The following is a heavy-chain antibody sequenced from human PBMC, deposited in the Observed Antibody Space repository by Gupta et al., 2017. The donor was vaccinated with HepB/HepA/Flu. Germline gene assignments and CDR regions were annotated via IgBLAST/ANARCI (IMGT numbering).Heavy chain of an antibody. D-gene: IGHD1-26*01. CDR3: AKDRIGSYPPHAFDI. CDR1: GGSISSGGYY. CDR2: IWYGGNT. V-gene: IGHV4-31*03. Sequence: QVQLQESGPGLVKPSQTLSLTCSVSGGSISSGGYYWSWIRQHPGKGLEWIGYIWYGGNTYYNPSLKSRVTISVDTSKNQFSLRLRSVTAADTAVYYCAKDRIGSYPPHAFDIWGQGTMVTVYS. J-gene: IGHJ3*02.